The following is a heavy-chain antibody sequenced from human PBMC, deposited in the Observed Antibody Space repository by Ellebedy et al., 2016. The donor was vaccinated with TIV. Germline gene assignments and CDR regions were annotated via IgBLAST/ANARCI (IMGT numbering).Heavy chain of an antibody. D-gene: IGHD1-1*01. J-gene: IGHJ2*01. V-gene: IGHV3-21*01. CDR2: ISSSSYNI. Sequence: GESLKISXAASGFTFSSYSMNWVRQAPGKGLEWVSSISSSSYNIYSADSVTGRFTISRDNSKNTLYLQMNSLRAEDTAVYYCARGGTAGTTVYWYFDLWGRGTLVTVSS. CDR3: ARGGTAGTTVYWYFDL. CDR1: GFTFSSYS.